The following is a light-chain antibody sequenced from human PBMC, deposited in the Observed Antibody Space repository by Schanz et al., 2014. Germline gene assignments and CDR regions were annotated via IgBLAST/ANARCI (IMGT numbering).Light chain of an antibody. CDR1: SSNIGAGYD. Sequence: QSVLTQPPSVSGAPGQRVTISCTGSSSNIGAGYDVHWYQQLPGTAPKLLIHSTNQRPSGVPDRFSGSKSGTSASLAISGLQSEDEADYYCAAWDDSLNGPNWVFGGGTKLTVL. CDR2: STN. J-gene: IGLJ3*02. V-gene: IGLV1-44*01. CDR3: AAWDDSLNGPNWV.